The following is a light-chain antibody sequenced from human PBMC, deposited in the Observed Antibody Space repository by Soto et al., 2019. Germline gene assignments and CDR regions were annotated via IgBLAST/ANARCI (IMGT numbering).Light chain of an antibody. Sequence: DIQLTQSPSTLSASVGDGVTLTCRAAQSLNSRLAWYQQKPGKAPKLLIYDASSLESGVPSRFSGSGSGTEFTLTISSLQPDDFATYYCQQYNSYSRKTFGQGTKVDIK. J-gene: IGKJ1*01. CDR1: QSLNSR. V-gene: IGKV1-5*01. CDR3: QQYNSYSRKT. CDR2: DAS.